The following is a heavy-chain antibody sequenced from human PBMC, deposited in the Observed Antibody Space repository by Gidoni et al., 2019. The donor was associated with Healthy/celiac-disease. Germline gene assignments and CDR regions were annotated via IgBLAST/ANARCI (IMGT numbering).Heavy chain of an antibody. CDR2: IYYSGST. CDR3: ARHSSYHGYSYGLDFDY. Sequence: QLQLQESGPGLVKPSETLSLTCTVSGGSISSRSYYWGWIRQPPGKGLEWIGSIYYSGSTYYNPSLKSRVTISVDTSKNQFSLKLSSVTAADTAVYYCARHSSYHGYSYGLDFDYWGQGTLVTVSS. D-gene: IGHD5-18*01. CDR1: GGSISSRSYY. V-gene: IGHV4-39*01. J-gene: IGHJ4*02.